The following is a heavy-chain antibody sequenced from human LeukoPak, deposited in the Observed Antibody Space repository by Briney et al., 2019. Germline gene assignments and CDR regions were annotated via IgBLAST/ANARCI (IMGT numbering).Heavy chain of an antibody. CDR2: INTDGSTT. CDR3: ARGATYAYYQDY. D-gene: IGHD1-26*01. J-gene: IGHJ4*02. CDR1: GFTFSSYW. V-gene: IGHV3-74*01. Sequence: PGGSLRLSCAASGFTFSSYWMHWVRQAPGKGLVWVSRINTDGSTTNYADSVKGRFTISRDNAKNTLYLQMNSLRTEDTAVYYCARGATYAYYQDYWGQGTLVTVSS.